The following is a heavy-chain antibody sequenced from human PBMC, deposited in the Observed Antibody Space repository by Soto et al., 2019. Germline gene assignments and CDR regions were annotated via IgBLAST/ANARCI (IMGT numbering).Heavy chain of an antibody. V-gene: IGHV1-69*13. D-gene: IGHD2-15*01. CDR2: IIPIFGTA. CDR3: ARDNTLWDSVAATPLGWFDP. Sequence: ASVKVSCKASGGTFSSYAISWVRQAPGQGLEWMGGIIPIFGTANYAQKFQGRVTITADESTSTAYMELSSLRSEDTAVYYCARDNTLWDSVAATPLGWFDPWGQGTLVTVSS. CDR1: GGTFSSYA. J-gene: IGHJ5*02.